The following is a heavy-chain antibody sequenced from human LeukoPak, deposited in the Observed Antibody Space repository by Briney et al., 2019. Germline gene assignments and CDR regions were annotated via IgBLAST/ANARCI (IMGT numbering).Heavy chain of an antibody. CDR2: ISGSGGST. CDR1: GFTFSSYA. D-gene: IGHD2-2*01. V-gene: IGHV3-23*01. Sequence: RGSLRLSCAASGFTFSSYAMSWVRQAPGKGLEWVSAISGSGGSTYYADSVKGRFTISRDNSKNTLYLQMNSLRAEDTAVYYCAKDIVVVPAAGDAFDIWGQGTMVTVSS. CDR3: AKDIVVVPAAGDAFDI. J-gene: IGHJ3*02.